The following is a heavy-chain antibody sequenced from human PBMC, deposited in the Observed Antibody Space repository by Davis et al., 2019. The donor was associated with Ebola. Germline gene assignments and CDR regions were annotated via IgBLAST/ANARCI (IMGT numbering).Heavy chain of an antibody. CDR1: GYTFSSFW. Sequence: GESLKISCKGSGYTFSSFWMNWVRQAPGKGLEWVSRINSDGTSSNYTDVVRGRFTVSRDNAKNTLYLQMNSLRVEDTAVYFCARDLGYYDTNGSPRLGYYFDSWGQGIPVTVSS. D-gene: IGHD3-22*01. CDR2: INSDGTSS. V-gene: IGHV3-74*01. CDR3: ARDLGYYDTNGSPRLGYYFDS. J-gene: IGHJ4*02.